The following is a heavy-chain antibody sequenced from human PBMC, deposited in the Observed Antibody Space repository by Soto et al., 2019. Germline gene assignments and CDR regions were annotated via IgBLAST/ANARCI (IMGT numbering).Heavy chain of an antibody. CDR3: VRRLRDTASHYYNWFDP. CDR1: GDSVNTADYY. CDR2: IFYDGSA. D-gene: IGHD3-10*01. J-gene: IGHJ5*02. V-gene: IGHV4-30-4*01. Sequence: QVQLQESGPGLVKPSQTLSLTCSVSGDSVNTADYYWTWIRQSPEKGLEWIVNIFYDGSAYPTPSLNSRVSASVDTSKNQFSLNLFSLTAADTAVYYCVRRLRDTASHYYNWFDPWGQGTLVTVSS.